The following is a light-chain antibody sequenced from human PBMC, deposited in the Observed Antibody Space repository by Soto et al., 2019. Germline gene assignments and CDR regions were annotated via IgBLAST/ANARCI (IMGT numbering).Light chain of an antibody. Sequence: EIQMTQSPSTLSASVGDRSTITCLASRSISNWLAWYQQRPGIAPKLLIFDASILQSGVPSRFSGSGSGTEFTLSISRLQTDDFATYYCQQYGSFSPITFGGGTQVDIK. CDR3: QQYGSFSPIT. CDR1: RSISNW. CDR2: DAS. J-gene: IGKJ4*01. V-gene: IGKV1-5*01.